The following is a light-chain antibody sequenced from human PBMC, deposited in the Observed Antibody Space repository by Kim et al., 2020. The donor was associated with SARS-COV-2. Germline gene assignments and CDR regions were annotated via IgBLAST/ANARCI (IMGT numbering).Light chain of an antibody. CDR2: QDN. CDR3: QAWDSSVV. Sequence: SYELTQPPSVSVSPGQTASVTCSGDKLGDKYVCWYQQKPGQSPVLVIYQDNKRPSGIPERFSGSNSGNTATLTISGTQTMDEADYYCQAWDSSVVFGGGT. CDR1: KLGDKY. J-gene: IGLJ2*01. V-gene: IGLV3-1*01.